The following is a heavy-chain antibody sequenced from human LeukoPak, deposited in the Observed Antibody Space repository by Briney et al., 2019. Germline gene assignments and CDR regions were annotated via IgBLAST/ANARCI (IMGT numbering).Heavy chain of an antibody. CDR2: IIPIFGTA. CDR3: AREWELLNGGLYY. J-gene: IGHJ4*02. CDR1: GGTFSSYA. Sequence: SVKVSCKASGGTFSSYAISWVRQAPGQGLEWMVRIIPIFGTANYAQKFQGRVTITTDESTSTAYMELSSLRSEDTAVYYCAREWELLNGGLYYWGQGTLVTVSS. D-gene: IGHD2-15*01. V-gene: IGHV1-69*05.